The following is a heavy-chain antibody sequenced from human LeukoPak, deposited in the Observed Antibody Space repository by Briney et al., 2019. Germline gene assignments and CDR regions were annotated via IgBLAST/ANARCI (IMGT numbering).Heavy chain of an antibody. CDR1: GYSISTGYY. CDR3: ATDDGSGYYYPRMDV. CDR2: FYHGGST. D-gene: IGHD3-22*01. Sequence: PSETLSLTCTVSGYSISTGYYWDWIRQPPGKGLEWIGTFYHGGSTYYNPSLKSRVTISVDTSKNQFSLNLTSVTAADTTVYYCATDDGSGYYYPRMDVWGRGTTVTVSS. J-gene: IGHJ6*03. V-gene: IGHV4-38-2*02.